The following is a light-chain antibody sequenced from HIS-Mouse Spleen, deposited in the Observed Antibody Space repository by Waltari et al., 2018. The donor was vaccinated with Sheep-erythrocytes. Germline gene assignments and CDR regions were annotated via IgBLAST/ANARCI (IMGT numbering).Light chain of an antibody. CDR3: CSEAGSSTPWV. CDR2: GGS. V-gene: IGLV2-23*01. J-gene: IGLJ3*02. Sequence: QSALTQPASVSGSPGQSITISCTGTSSDVGSYNLVSWYQQHPGKAPKLMIYGGSKRPSGVSKRLSGSKSGNTASLTISGLQAEDEADYYCCSEAGSSTPWVFGGGTKLTVL. CDR1: SSDVGSYNL.